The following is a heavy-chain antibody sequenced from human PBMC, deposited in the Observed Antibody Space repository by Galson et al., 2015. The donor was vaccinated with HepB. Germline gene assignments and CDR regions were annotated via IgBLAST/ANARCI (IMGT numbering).Heavy chain of an antibody. CDR1: GFNFGDSK. CDR2: IRSNGYGGTT. V-gene: IGHV3-49*03. Sequence: SLRLSCATSGFNFGDSKMTWIRQAPGKGLEWVGLIRSNGYGGTTDYAAYVKGRFNISRDDSKHIAYLQMNSLKIEDTALYYCTRGLGLNGGSSAYWGQGTLVTISS. D-gene: IGHD1-26*01. J-gene: IGHJ4*02. CDR3: TRGLGLNGGSSAY.